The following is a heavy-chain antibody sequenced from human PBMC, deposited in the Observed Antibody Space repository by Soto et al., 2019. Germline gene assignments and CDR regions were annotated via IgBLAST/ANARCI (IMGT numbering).Heavy chain of an antibody. D-gene: IGHD1-1*01. CDR1: GYTFTSYG. Sequence: HVHLVQSGAEVKKPGASVKVSCKGSGYTFTSYGITWVRQAPGQGLEWMGWISAHNGNTDYAQKLQGRVTVIRDTSTSTAYMELRSLRSDDTAVYYCARGRYGDYWGQGALVTVSS. CDR2: ISAHNGNT. V-gene: IGHV1-18*01. CDR3: ARGRYGDY. J-gene: IGHJ4*02.